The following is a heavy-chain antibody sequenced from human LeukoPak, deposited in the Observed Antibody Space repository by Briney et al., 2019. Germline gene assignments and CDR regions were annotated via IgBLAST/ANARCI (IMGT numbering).Heavy chain of an antibody. CDR3: ARATYHYDSSGCFDY. J-gene: IGHJ4*02. V-gene: IGHV4-39*07. D-gene: IGHD3-22*01. Sequence: PSETLSLTCTVSGGSISSSSYYWGWIRQPPGKGLEWIGSIYYSGSTYYNPSLKSRVTISVDTSKNQFSLKLSSVTAADTAVYYCARATYHYDSSGCFDYWGQGTLVTVSS. CDR2: IYYSGST. CDR1: GGSISSSSYY.